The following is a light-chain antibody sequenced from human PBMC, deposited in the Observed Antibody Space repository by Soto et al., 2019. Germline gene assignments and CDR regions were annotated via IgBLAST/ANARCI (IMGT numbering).Light chain of an antibody. CDR1: SLNIGAGYD. V-gene: IGLV1-40*01. Sequence: QLVLTQPPSVSGAPGQRVTISCTGSSLNIGAGYDVHWYQQLPGTAPKLLIYGNSNRPSGVPDRFSGSKSGTSASLAITGLQAEDEADYYCRSYDSSLSGSYVFGTGTKLTVL. CDR2: GNS. CDR3: RSYDSSLSGSYV. J-gene: IGLJ1*01.